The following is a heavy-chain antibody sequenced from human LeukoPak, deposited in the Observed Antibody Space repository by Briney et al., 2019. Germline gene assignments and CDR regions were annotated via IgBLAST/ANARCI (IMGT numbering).Heavy chain of an antibody. V-gene: IGHV3-7*03. Sequence: GGSLRLSCAASGFTFSTYWMSSVRQAPGKGRGWGANINQDGSERYYVDSLKGRFTVSRDNARNSLYLQVKDLGVEDTALYSCERGATYDILTGYVNYWGQGTLVTVSS. J-gene: IGHJ4*02. D-gene: IGHD3-9*01. CDR3: ERGATYDILTGYVNY. CDR2: INQDGSER. CDR1: GFTFSTYW.